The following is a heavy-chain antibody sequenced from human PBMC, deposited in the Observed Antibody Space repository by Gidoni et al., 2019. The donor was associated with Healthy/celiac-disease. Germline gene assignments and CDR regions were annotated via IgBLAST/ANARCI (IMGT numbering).Heavy chain of an antibody. D-gene: IGHD3-16*01. Sequence: QVQLVESGGGVVQPGRSLKLSCSASGFTFSSYGMHWVRQAPGKGLELVSVISYDGSNKYYADSVKGRFTISRDNSKNTLYLQMNSLRAEDTAVYYCAKGKGVSGHYGMDVWGQGTTVTVSS. V-gene: IGHV3-30*18. CDR3: AKGKGVSGHYGMDV. CDR1: GFTFSSYG. CDR2: ISYDGSNK. J-gene: IGHJ6*02.